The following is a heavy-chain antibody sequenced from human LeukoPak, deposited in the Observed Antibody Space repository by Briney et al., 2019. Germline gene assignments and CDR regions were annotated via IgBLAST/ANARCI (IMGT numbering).Heavy chain of an antibody. CDR2: IYYSGST. V-gene: IGHV4-59*01. Sequence: PSETLSLTCTVSGGSISSYYWSWIRQPPGKGLEWIGYIYYSGSTNYNPSLKSRVTISVDTSKNQFSQKLSSVTAADTAVYYCARDRGRYYDFWSGYSDNWFDPWGQGTLVTVSS. J-gene: IGHJ5*02. D-gene: IGHD3-3*01. CDR3: ARDRGRYYDFWSGYSDNWFDP. CDR1: GGSISSYY.